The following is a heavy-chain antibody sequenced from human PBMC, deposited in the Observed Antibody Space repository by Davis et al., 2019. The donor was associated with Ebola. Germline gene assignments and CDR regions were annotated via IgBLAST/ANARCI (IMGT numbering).Heavy chain of an antibody. CDR2: INPSGNT. CDR1: GSSFSFYH. D-gene: IGHD3-22*01. Sequence: PSETLSLTCAVYGSSFSFYHWNWIRQPPGKGLEWIGEINPSGNTNYNPSLKSRVTISVDTSKNQFSLRLTSVTAADTAVFYCVRGTNFYDNTGFYYFDYWGQGTLVTVFS. V-gene: IGHV4-34*01. CDR3: VRGTNFYDNTGFYYFDY. J-gene: IGHJ4*02.